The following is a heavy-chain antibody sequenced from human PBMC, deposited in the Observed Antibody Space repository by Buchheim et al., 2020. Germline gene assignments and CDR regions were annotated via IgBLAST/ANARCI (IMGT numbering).Heavy chain of an antibody. CDR1: GFPLSTSGVG. J-gene: IGHJ4*02. Sequence: QITLKESGPTLVKPTQTLTLTCTFYGFPLSTSGVGVGWIRQPPGKALEWLALIYWSDDERYSPSLKSRLAITKDTSKTQVVLIMTNMDPVDTATYYCAHTFGYSYGYFDYWGQGTL. CDR2: IYWSDDE. CDR3: AHTFGYSYGYFDY. V-gene: IGHV2-5*01. D-gene: IGHD5-18*01.